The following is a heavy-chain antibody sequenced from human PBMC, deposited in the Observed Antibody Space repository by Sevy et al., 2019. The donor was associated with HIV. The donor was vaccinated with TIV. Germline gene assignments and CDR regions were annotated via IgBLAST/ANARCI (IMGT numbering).Heavy chain of an antibody. CDR1: GFTFSNYG. CDR2: IRYDGSNE. Sequence: VGSLRLSCAASGFTFSNYGIHWVRQAPGKGLEWVAFIRYDGSNEYYVDSVKGRFTIPRDNSKSTLYLQMNSLSAEDTAVYYCAKDRKVLLVVYAIPFDALDIWGQGTMVTVSS. CDR3: AKDRKVLLVVYAIPFDALDI. D-gene: IGHD2-8*02. J-gene: IGHJ3*02. V-gene: IGHV3-30*02.